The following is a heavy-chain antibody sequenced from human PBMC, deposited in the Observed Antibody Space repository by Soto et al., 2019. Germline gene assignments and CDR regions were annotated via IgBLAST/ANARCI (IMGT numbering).Heavy chain of an antibody. J-gene: IGHJ4*02. V-gene: IGHV4-31*03. Sequence: PSETLSLTCTVSGGSISSGGYYWSWIRQHPGKGLEWIGYIYYSGSTYYNPSLKSRVTISVDTSKNQFSLKLSSVTAADTAVYYCAREGSGSYYKFDSWGQGTLVTVSS. CDR1: GGSISSGGYY. CDR3: AREGSGSYYKFDS. D-gene: IGHD3-10*01. CDR2: IYYSGST.